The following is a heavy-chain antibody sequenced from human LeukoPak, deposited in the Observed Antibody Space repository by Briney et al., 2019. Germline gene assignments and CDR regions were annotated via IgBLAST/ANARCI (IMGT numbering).Heavy chain of an antibody. V-gene: IGHV1-24*01. J-gene: IGHJ4*02. D-gene: IGHD3-22*01. CDR3: ATAGNYYDSSGYCC. Sequence: ASVKVSCKVSGYTLTELSMHWVRQAPGKGLEWMGDFDPEDGETIYAQKFQGRVTMTEDTSTDTAYMELSSLRSEDTAVYYCATAGNYYDSSGYCCWGQGTLVPVSS. CDR1: GYTLTELS. CDR2: FDPEDGET.